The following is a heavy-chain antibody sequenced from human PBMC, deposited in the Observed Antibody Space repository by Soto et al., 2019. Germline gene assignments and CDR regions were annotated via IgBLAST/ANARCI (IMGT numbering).Heavy chain of an antibody. D-gene: IGHD4-17*01. CDR1: GFTFSSYA. Sequence: VQLVGSGGGVVQPGRSLRLSCAASGFTFSSYAMHWVRQAPGKGLEWVAVISYDGSNKYYADSVKGRFTISRDNSKNTLYLQMNSLRAEDTAVYYCARERDYYNWFDPWGQGTLVTVSS. J-gene: IGHJ5*02. CDR2: ISYDGSNK. CDR3: ARERDYYNWFDP. V-gene: IGHV3-30-3*01.